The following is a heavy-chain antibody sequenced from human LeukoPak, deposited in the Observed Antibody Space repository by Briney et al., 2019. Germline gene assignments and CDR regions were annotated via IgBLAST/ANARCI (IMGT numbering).Heavy chain of an antibody. CDR2: INPNSGGT. CDR1: GYTFSRYY. Sequence: ASVKVSCKASGYTFSRYYMYWVRQAPGQGLEWMGWINPNSGGTNYAQKFQGRVTMTRDTSISTAYMELSRLRSDDTAVYYCAKDVYGSGSYFWFDPWGQGTLVTVSS. J-gene: IGHJ5*02. V-gene: IGHV1-2*02. D-gene: IGHD3-10*01. CDR3: AKDVYGSGSYFWFDP.